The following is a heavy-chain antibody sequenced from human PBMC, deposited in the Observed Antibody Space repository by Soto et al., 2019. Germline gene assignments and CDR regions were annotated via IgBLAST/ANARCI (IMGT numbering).Heavy chain of an antibody. CDR3: ARYDLWGTSHSYAFDI. CDR2: IWYDGSNK. J-gene: IGHJ3*02. D-gene: IGHD2-2*01. V-gene: IGHV3-33*01. CDR1: GFTFSSYD. Sequence: PGGSLRLSCAASGFTFSSYDMHWVRQAPGKGLEWVAVIWYDGSNKYYADSVKGRFTISRDNSKNTLYLQMNSLRAEDTAVYYCARYDLWGTSHSYAFDIWGRGTMVTVSS.